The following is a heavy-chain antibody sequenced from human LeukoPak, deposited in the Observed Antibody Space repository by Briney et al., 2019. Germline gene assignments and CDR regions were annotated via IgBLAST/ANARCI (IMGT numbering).Heavy chain of an antibody. CDR1: GFTVSSNY. D-gene: IGHD3-22*01. CDR3: ARDFTYYYDSSGLDP. V-gene: IGHV3-66*02. J-gene: IGHJ5*02. Sequence: GGSLRLSCAASGFTVSSNYMSWVRQAPGKGLEWVSVIYSGGSTYYADSVKGRFTISRGNSKNTLYLQMNSLRAEDTAVYYCARDFTYYYDSSGLDPWGQGTLVTVSS. CDR2: IYSGGST.